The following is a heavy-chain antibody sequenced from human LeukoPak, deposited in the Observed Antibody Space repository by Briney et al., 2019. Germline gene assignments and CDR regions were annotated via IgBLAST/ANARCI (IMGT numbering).Heavy chain of an antibody. CDR2: ISSSGSTI. D-gene: IGHD6-13*01. J-gene: IGHJ6*02. V-gene: IGHV3-11*01. CDR3: AREPGPAGILGVDV. CDR1: GGSFSGYY. Sequence: PSETLSLTCAVYGGSFSGYYWSWIRQPPGKGLEWVSYISSSGSTIYYADSVKGRFTISRDNAKNSLYLQMNSLRAEDTAVYYCAREPGPAGILGVDVWGQGTTVTVSS.